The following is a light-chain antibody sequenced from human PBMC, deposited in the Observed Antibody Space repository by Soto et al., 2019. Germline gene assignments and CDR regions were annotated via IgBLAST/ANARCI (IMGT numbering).Light chain of an antibody. CDR1: SSDVGGYNC. CDR3: SSYTSSVNYV. V-gene: IGLV2-14*03. J-gene: IGLJ1*01. CDR2: DVS. Sequence: QSALTQPASVSGSPGQSITISCTGTSSDVGGYNCVSWYQHHPGKAPKLMIYDVSNRPSGVSNRFSGSKSGNTASLTISGLQSEDEADYYCSSYTSSVNYVFGTGTKVTVL.